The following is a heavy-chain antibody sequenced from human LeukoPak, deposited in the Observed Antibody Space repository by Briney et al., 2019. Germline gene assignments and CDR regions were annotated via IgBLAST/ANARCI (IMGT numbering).Heavy chain of an antibody. Sequence: ASVKVSCKTSGYTFTSFGISWVRQAPGQGLEWMGWISVYNGDTNFAQKFQGRVTMTTDTSTSTVYMELGNLRSDDTAVYYCARSVPSGCWGQGTLVTVSS. V-gene: IGHV1-18*01. J-gene: IGHJ4*02. CDR3: ARSVPSGC. CDR1: GYTFTSFG. D-gene: IGHD5-12*01. CDR2: ISVYNGDT.